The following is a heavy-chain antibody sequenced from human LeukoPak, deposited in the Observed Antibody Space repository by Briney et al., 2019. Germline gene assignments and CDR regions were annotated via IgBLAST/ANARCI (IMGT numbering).Heavy chain of an antibody. CDR1: GFTFSSYA. Sequence: GGSLRLSCAASGFTFSSYAMSWVRRAPGKGLEWVSVISGSGGSAYYADSVKGRFTISRDNSKNTLYLQMNSLRAEDTAVYYCAKDLGQNYHYGMDVWGQGTTVTVSS. CDR3: AKDLGQNYHYGMDV. D-gene: IGHD3/OR15-3a*01. CDR2: ISGSGGSA. V-gene: IGHV3-23*01. J-gene: IGHJ6*02.